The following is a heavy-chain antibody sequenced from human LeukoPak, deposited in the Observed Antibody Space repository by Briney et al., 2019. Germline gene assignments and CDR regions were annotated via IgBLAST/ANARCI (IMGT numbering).Heavy chain of an antibody. CDR3: ARSSGWYNFDY. D-gene: IGHD6-19*01. CDR2: INPNSGGT. J-gene: IGHJ4*02. V-gene: IGHV1-2*04. Sequence: XXGXGLEWMGWINPNSGGTNYAQKFQGWVTMTRDTSISTAYMELSRLRSDDTAVYYCARSSGWYNFDYWGQGTLVTVSS.